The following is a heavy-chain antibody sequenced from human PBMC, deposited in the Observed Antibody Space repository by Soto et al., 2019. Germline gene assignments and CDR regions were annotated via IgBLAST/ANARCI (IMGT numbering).Heavy chain of an antibody. V-gene: IGHV1-18*01. J-gene: IGHJ6*02. CDR3: SRFIMVGGWFDPNYYHGMYV. D-gene: IGHD6-19*01. CDR1: GYTFSNYG. Sequence: ASVKVSCKTSGYTFSNYGINWVRQAPGQGLEWMGWISGYNGNTNYAQAVQGRVTMTTDTSTGTVYMELRSLKSDDTAIYYCSRFIMVGGWFDPNYYHGMYVWGQGTTVTVSS. CDR2: ISGYNGNT.